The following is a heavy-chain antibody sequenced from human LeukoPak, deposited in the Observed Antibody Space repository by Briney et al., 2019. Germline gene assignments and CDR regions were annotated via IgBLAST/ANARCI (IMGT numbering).Heavy chain of an antibody. CDR1: GYTFTSYG. CDR3: ARDVPPGTAIPLDY. D-gene: IGHD5-18*01. J-gene: IGHJ4*02. CDR2: IIPIFGTA. Sequence: SVKVSCKASGYTFTSYGISWVRQAPGQGLEWMGGIIPIFGTANYAQKFQGRVTITADESTSTAYMELSSLRSEDTAVYYCARDVPPGTAIPLDYWGQGTLVTVSS. V-gene: IGHV1-69*13.